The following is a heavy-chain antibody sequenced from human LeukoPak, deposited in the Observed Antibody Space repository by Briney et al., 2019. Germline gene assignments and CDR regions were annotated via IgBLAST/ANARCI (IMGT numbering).Heavy chain of an antibody. CDR3: AKAIAGYDFWSGYLGGYFDY. CDR2: LSGSGTDM. V-gene: IGHV3-23*01. Sequence: GGSLRLSCTASGFTFNNYAMNWVRQAPGKALEWFSALSGSGTDMYYADSVRGRFTISRDNSKNTLYMQMNSLRAEATAVYYCAKAIAGYDFWSGYLGGYFDYWGQGTLVTVSS. J-gene: IGHJ4*02. CDR1: GFTFNNYA. D-gene: IGHD3-3*01.